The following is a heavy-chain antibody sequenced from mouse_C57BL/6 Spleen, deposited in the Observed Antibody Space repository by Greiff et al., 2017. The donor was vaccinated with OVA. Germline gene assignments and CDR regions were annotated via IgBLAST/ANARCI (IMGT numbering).Heavy chain of an antibody. D-gene: IGHD2-5*01. CDR3: TRPYSNYVGAMDY. CDR2: IRNKANNHAT. Sequence: EVQLVESGGGLVQPGGSMKLSCAASGFTFSDAWMDWVRQSPETGLEWVAEIRNKANNHATYYAESVKGRFTISRDDSKSSVYLQMNSLRAEDTGIYYCTRPYSNYVGAMDYWGQGTSVTVSS. CDR1: GFTFSDAW. J-gene: IGHJ4*01. V-gene: IGHV6-6*01.